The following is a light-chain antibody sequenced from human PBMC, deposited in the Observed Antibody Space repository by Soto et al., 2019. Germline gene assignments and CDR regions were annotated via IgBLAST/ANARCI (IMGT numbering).Light chain of an antibody. CDR3: HQSYSTPHT. CDR1: HSITNY. CDR2: GAS. J-gene: IGKJ4*01. Sequence: DIQMTQSPSSLSASVGDRVTITCRASHSITNYLSWYQQKPGKAPNLLIYGASSWQSGVPPRFSGSGSGTDFTLTISSLQPEDFATYYCHQSYSTPHTFGGGTKVEIK. V-gene: IGKV1-39*01.